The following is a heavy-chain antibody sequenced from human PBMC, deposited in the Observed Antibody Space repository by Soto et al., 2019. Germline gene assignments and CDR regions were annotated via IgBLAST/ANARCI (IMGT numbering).Heavy chain of an antibody. V-gene: IGHV3-23*01. J-gene: IGHJ4*02. CDR2: ISGSGGST. D-gene: IGHD2-2*01. CDR3: AKGKGLPAATGPTLFDD. Sequence: LRLSCAASGFTFSSYAMSWVRQAPGKGLEWVSAISGSGGSTYYADSVKGRFTISRDNSKNTLYLQMNSLRAEDTAVYYCAKGKGLPAATGPTLFDDWGQGTLVTVSS. CDR1: GFTFSSYA.